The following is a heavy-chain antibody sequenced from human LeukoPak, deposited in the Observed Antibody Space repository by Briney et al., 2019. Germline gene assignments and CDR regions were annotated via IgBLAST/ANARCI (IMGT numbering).Heavy chain of an antibody. CDR1: GGSFSGYY. D-gene: IGHD2-2*01. V-gene: IGHV4-34*01. CDR3: ARDRYCSSTSCYPDVFDI. CDR2: INHSGST. J-gene: IGHJ3*02. Sequence: SETLSLICAVYGGSFSGYYWSWIRQPPGKGLEWIGEINHSGSTNYNPSLKSRVTISVDTSKNQFSLKLSSVTAADTAVYYCARDRYCSSTSCYPDVFDIWGQGTMVTVSS.